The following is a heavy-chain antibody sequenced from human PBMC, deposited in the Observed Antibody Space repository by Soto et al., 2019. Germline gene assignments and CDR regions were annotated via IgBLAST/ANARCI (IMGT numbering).Heavy chain of an antibody. Sequence: QVQLQESGPGLVKPSETLSLTCTVSGGSISSYFWSWIRQPPGKGLEWIGYIYYTGSTNYNPSLKSRVTILVDTSKNQFSLQLSSVTAADTAVCYCANFNWYFDLWGRGTLVTVSS. CDR2: IYYTGST. V-gene: IGHV4-59*01. J-gene: IGHJ2*01. CDR1: GGSISSYF. CDR3: ANFNWYFDL.